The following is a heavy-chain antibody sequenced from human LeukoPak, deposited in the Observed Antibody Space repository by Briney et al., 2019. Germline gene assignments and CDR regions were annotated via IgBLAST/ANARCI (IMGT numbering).Heavy chain of an antibody. D-gene: IGHD2-2*01. CDR3: ASHKYCSSTSCYAFDI. CDR2: ISANNANT. Sequence: ASVKVSCKASGDTFISYGISWVRPAPGQGLEWMGWISANNANTNYAQKLQGRVTMTTDTSTSTAYMELRSLRSDDTAVYYCASHKYCSSTSCYAFDIWGQGTMVTVSS. J-gene: IGHJ3*02. V-gene: IGHV1-18*01. CDR1: GDTFISYG.